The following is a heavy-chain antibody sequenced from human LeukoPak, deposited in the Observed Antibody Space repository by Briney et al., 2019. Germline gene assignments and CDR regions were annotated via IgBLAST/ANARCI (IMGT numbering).Heavy chain of an antibody. D-gene: IGHD3-3*01. CDR2: IVVGSGNT. Sequence: EASVKVSCKASGFTFTSSAVQWVRQARGQRLEWIGWIVVGSGNTNYAQKFQERVTITRDMSTSTAYMELSSLRSEDTAVYYRAASEDDFWSGYYFDYWGQGTLVTVSS. CDR3: AASEDDFWSGYYFDY. J-gene: IGHJ4*02. CDR1: GFTFTSSA. V-gene: IGHV1-58*01.